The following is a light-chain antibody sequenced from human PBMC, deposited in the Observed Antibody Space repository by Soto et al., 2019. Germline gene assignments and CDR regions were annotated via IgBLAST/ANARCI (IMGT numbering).Light chain of an antibody. Sequence: QSALTQPASVSGSPGQSITISCTGTSSDVGGYNYVSWYQLHPGKAPKLIIYDVTNRPSGVSNRFSGSKSGNTASLTISGLQAEDEADYYCNSYTGDSSRVFGGGTKVTVL. CDR1: SSDVGGYNY. V-gene: IGLV2-14*03. J-gene: IGLJ3*02. CDR2: DVT. CDR3: NSYTGDSSRV.